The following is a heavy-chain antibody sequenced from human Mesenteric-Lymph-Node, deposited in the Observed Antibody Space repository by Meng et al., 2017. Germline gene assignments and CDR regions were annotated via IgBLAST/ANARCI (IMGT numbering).Heavy chain of an antibody. J-gene: IGHJ4*02. CDR1: GFTFSSYW. CDR3: AREGRYCSSTSCYVCFDY. D-gene: IGHD2-2*01. V-gene: IGHV3-9*01. CDR2: ISWNSGSI. Sequence: SLKISCAASGFTFSSYWMSWVRQAPGKGLEWVSCISWNSGSIGYADSVKGRFTISRDNAKNTLYLQMNSLRAEDTAVYYCAREGRYCSSTSCYVCFDYWGQGTLVTVSS.